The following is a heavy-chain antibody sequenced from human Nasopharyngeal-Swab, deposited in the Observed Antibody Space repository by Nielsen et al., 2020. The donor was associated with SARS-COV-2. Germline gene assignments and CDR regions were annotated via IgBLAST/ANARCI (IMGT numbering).Heavy chain of an antibody. CDR1: GGSFSGYY. CDR2: INHSGST. V-gene: IGHV4-34*01. J-gene: IGHJ5*02. CDR3: ARLQITMIVVVITRGWFDP. D-gene: IGHD3-22*01. Sequence: SPTLSLNCAVYGGSFSGYYWSWIRQPPGKGLEWIGEINHSGSTNYNPSLKSRVTISVDTSKNQFSLKLSSVTAADTAVYYCARLQITMIVVVITRGWFDPWGQGTLVTVSS.